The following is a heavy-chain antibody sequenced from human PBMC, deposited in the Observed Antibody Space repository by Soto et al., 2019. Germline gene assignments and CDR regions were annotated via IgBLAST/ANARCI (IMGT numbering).Heavy chain of an antibody. CDR1: GYTFTSHA. J-gene: IGHJ6*02. Sequence: ASVKVSCKASGYTFTSHAMHWVRQAPGQRLEWMGWTNAGNGNTKYSQKFQGRVTITRDTSASTAYMELSSLRSEDTAVYYCARDPAAAARTYYYYGMDVWGQGTTVTVSS. CDR3: ARDPAAAARTYYYYGMDV. V-gene: IGHV1-3*01. D-gene: IGHD6-13*01. CDR2: TNAGNGNT.